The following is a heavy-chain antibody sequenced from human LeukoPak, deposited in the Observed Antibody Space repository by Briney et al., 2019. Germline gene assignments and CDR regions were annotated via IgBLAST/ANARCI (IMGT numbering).Heavy chain of an antibody. V-gene: IGHV3-23*01. CDR2: ISGSGGST. D-gene: IGHD6-6*01. J-gene: IGHJ4*02. CDR3: AKARQPDSSSSGFDH. Sequence: PGGSLRLSCAASGFTFSSYAMSWVRQAPGKGLEWVSAISGSGGSTHYADSVKGRFTISRDNSKNTLYLQMNSLRAEDTAVYYCAKARQPDSSSSGFDHWGQGTLATVS. CDR1: GFTFSSYA.